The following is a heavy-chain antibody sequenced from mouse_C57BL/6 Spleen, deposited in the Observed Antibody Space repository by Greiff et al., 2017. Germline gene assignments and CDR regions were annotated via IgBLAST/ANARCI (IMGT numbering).Heavy chain of an antibody. Sequence: EVQVVESGGGLVQPGGSLKLSCAASGFTFSDYGMAWVRQAPRKGPEWVAFISNLAYSIYYADTVTGRFTISRENAKNTLYLEMSSLRSEDTAMYYCARRLPGYFDVWGTGTTVTVSS. CDR3: ARRLPGYFDV. V-gene: IGHV5-15*04. J-gene: IGHJ1*03. D-gene: IGHD5-5*01. CDR2: ISNLAYSI. CDR1: GFTFSDYG.